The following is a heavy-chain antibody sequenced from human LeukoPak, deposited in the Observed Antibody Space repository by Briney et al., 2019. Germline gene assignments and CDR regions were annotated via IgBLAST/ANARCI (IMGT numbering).Heavy chain of an antibody. Sequence: ASVKVSCKASGYTFTGYYMHWVRQAPGQGLEWMGWINPNSGGTNYAQKFQGRVTMTRDTSISTAYMELSRLRSDDTAVYYCARNRQLFSPRFDYWGQGTLVTVSS. CDR3: ARNRQLFSPRFDY. V-gene: IGHV1-2*02. CDR1: GYTFTGYY. D-gene: IGHD6-13*01. J-gene: IGHJ4*02. CDR2: INPNSGGT.